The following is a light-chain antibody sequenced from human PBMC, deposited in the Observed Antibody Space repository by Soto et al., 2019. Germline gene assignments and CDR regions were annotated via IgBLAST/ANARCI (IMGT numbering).Light chain of an antibody. CDR2: GAT. CDR3: QQSYSSPLT. Sequence: DIQMTQSPSSLSASLGDTVTITCRASQSINTYLNWFRQKPGKAPNLLIYGATTLESGVPPRFSGSASGTDFTLTIGSLQPEDFATYYCQQSYSSPLTFGGGTKVEI. CDR1: QSINTY. V-gene: IGKV1-39*01. J-gene: IGKJ4*01.